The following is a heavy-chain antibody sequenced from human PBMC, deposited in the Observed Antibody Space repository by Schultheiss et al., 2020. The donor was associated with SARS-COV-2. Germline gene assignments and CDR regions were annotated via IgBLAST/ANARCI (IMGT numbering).Heavy chain of an antibody. J-gene: IGHJ4*02. CDR2: INHSGST. D-gene: IGHD4-17*01. CDR3: ARGVRTVTTSFDY. Sequence: SETLSLTCTVYGGSFSGHYWSWIRQSPRKGLEWIGEINHSGSTNYNPSLKSRVTISVDTSKNQFSLKLSSVTAADTAVYYCARGVRTVTTSFDYWGQGTLVTVSS. CDR1: GGSFSGHY. V-gene: IGHV4-34*01.